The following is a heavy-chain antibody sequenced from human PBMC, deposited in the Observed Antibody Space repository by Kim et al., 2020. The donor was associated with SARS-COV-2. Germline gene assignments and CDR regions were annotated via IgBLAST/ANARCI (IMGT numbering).Heavy chain of an antibody. CDR2: ISYDGSNK. CDR1: GFTFSSYA. Sequence: GGSLRISCAASGFTFSSYAMHWVRQAPGKGLEWVAVISYDGSNKYYADSVKGRFTISRDNSKNTLYLQMNSLRAEDTAVYYCARGGDSSGWAAFDIWGQGTMVTVSS. J-gene: IGHJ3*02. CDR3: ARGGDSSGWAAFDI. V-gene: IGHV3-30*04. D-gene: IGHD3-22*01.